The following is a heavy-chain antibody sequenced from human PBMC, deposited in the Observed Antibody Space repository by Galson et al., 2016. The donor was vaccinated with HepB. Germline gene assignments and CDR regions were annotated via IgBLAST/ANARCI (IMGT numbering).Heavy chain of an antibody. J-gene: IGHJ6*02. V-gene: IGHV4-34*01. Sequence: SETLSLTCAVYGGSFSSYYWSWIRQPPGKGLEWIGEINHSGSTNYNPSLKSRVAMSVDTSKNQFSLKLTSVTAADTAVYYCARGGCISNWSGCHYGMDVWGQGTTVTVSS. CDR1: GGSFSSYY. CDR2: INHSGST. CDR3: ARGGCISNWSGCHYGMDV. D-gene: IGHD6-13*01.